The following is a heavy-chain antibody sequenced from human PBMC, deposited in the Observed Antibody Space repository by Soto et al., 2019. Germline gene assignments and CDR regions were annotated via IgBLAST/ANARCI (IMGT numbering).Heavy chain of an antibody. Sequence: PSETLSLTCTVSCGSISSGGYYWSWIRQHPGKGLEWIGYIYYSGSTYYNPSLKSRVTISVDTSKNQFSLKLSSVTAADTAVYYCAKDSGYNYGYFRWFDPWGQGTLVTVSS. CDR1: CGSISSGGYY. V-gene: IGHV4-31*03. CDR3: AKDSGYNYGYFRWFDP. J-gene: IGHJ5*02. CDR2: IYYSGST. D-gene: IGHD5-18*01.